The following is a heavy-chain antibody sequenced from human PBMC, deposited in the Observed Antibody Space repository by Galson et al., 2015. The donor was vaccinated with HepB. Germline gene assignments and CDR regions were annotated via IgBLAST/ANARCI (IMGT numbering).Heavy chain of an antibody. CDR2: INAGNGNT. J-gene: IGHJ6*02. D-gene: IGHD3-10*01. CDR3: ARDLNYYGSGKDYGMDV. V-gene: IGHV1-3*01. Sequence: SVKVSCKASGYTFTSYAMHWVRQAPGQRLEWMGWINAGNGNTKYSQKFQGRVTITRDTSASTAYMELSSLRSEDTAVYYCARDLNYYGSGKDYGMDVWGQGTTVTVSS. CDR1: GYTFTSYA.